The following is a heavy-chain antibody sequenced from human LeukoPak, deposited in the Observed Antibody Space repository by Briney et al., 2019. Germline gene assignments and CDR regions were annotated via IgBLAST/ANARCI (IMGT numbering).Heavy chain of an antibody. Sequence: PGRSLRLSCAASGFTFSSYGMHWVCQAPGKGLEWVAVIWYDGSNKYYADSVKGRFTISRDNSKNTLYLQMNSLRAEDTAVYYCAKEGPFGVPAATPRGYFDYWGQGTLVTVSS. CDR2: IWYDGSNK. J-gene: IGHJ4*02. V-gene: IGHV3-33*06. D-gene: IGHD2-2*01. CDR3: AKEGPFGVPAATPRGYFDY. CDR1: GFTFSSYG.